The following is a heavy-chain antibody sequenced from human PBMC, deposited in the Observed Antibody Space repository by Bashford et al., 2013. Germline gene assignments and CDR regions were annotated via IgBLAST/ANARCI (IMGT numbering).Heavy chain of an antibody. Sequence: SVKVSCKASGGTFSSYAISWVRQAPGQGLEWMGGIIPIFGTANYAQKFQGRVTITADKSTSTAYMELSSLRSEDTAVYYCARDEGLETSSGDWFDPWGQGTLVTVSS. CDR3: ARDEGLETSSGDWFDP. CDR2: IIPIFGTA. V-gene: IGHV1-69*06. CDR1: GGTFSSYA. D-gene: IGHD2-2*01. J-gene: IGHJ5*02.